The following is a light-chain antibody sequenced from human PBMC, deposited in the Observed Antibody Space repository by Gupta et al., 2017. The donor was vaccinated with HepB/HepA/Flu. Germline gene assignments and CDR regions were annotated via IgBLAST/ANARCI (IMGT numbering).Light chain of an antibody. CDR3: QQRSNWPLT. J-gene: IGKJ4*01. Sequence: EIVLTQSPATLSLSPGERATLSCRASQSVSSYLASYQQKPGQAPRLLIYDASNRTTVIPARFSGSGSGTDITLTISSLEPEYFAVYYCQQRSNWPLTFGGGTKVEIK. CDR1: QSVSSY. V-gene: IGKV3-11*01. CDR2: DAS.